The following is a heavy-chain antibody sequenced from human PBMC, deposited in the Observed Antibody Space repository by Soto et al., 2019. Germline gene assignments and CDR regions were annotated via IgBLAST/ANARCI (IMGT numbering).Heavy chain of an antibody. D-gene: IGHD3-10*01. CDR1: GGTLSSYA. V-gene: IGHV1-69*13. CDR3: ARDHKVVRRLTKSGMDV. J-gene: IGHJ6*02. Sequence: SVKVSCKASGGTLSSYAISWVRQAPGQGLEWMGGIIPIFGTANYAQKFQGRVTITADESTSTAYMELSSLRSEDTAVYYCARDHKVVRRLTKSGMDVWGQGTTVTVSS. CDR2: IIPIFGTA.